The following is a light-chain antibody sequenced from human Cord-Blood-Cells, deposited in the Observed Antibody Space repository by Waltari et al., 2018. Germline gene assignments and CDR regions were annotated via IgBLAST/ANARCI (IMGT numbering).Light chain of an antibody. CDR3: QQRSNWLT. CDR1: QSVSSY. Sequence: EIVLTQSPATLSLSPGERATLSCRASQSVSSYLAWYQQKPCQAPRLLIYDASNRATCIPARFSGSGSGTDFTLTISSLEPEDFAFYYCQQRSNWLTFGGGTKVEIK. J-gene: IGKJ4*01. V-gene: IGKV3-11*01. CDR2: DAS.